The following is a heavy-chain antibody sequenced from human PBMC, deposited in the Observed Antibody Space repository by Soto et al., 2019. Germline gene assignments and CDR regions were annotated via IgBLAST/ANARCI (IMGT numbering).Heavy chain of an antibody. J-gene: IGHJ4*02. CDR3: ARGIHNNYGVTPAY. Sequence: QVQLVESGGGVVKPGGSLRLSCAASGFTLSDYYMSWIHQAPGRGLEWVSYISGSSSDTHYADSVKGRFTISRDNAKNSLYLQMNSLRAEDSAVYYCARGIHNNYGVTPAYWGQGTLVTVSS. CDR1: GFTLSDYY. D-gene: IGHD2-8*01. V-gene: IGHV3-11*05. CDR2: ISGSSSDT.